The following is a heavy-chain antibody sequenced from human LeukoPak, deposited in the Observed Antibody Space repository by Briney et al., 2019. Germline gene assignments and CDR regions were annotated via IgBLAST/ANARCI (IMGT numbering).Heavy chain of an antibody. J-gene: IGHJ4*02. CDR1: GYTFTSYG. D-gene: IGHD3-22*01. CDR2: ISAYNDNT. CDR3: ARETPDSYYFDY. Sequence: ASVKVSCKASGYTFTSYGISWVRQAPGQGLEWMGWISAYNDNTNYAQKLQGRVTMTTDTSTSAVYMDLSSLRSEDTAVYYCARETPDSYYFDYWGQGTLVTVSS. V-gene: IGHV1-18*01.